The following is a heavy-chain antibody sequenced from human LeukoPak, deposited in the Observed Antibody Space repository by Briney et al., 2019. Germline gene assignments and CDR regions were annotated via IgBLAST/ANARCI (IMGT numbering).Heavy chain of an antibody. V-gene: IGHV4-59*01. J-gene: IGHJ4*02. Sequence: PSETLSLTCTVSGGSISTYYWSWIRQPPGKGLEWIGYIYYSGSTNYNPSLKSRVTISVDTSKNQFSLKLSSVTAADTAVYYCAREAPGGYNYPVFDYWGQGTLVTVSS. CDR2: IYYSGST. CDR1: GGSISTYY. CDR3: AREAPGGYNYPVFDY. D-gene: IGHD5-24*01.